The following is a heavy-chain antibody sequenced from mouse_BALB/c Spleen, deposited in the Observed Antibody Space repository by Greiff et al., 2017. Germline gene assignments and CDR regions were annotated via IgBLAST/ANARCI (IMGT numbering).Heavy chain of an antibody. V-gene: IGHV1-14*01. CDR3: ARKIGYYGSSYDAMDY. CDR2: INTYNDGT. Sequence: EVQLQQSGPELVKPGASVKMSCKASGYTFTSYVMHWVKQKPGQGLEWIGYINTYNDGTKYNEKFKGKATLTSDKSSSTAYMELSSLTSEDSAVYYCARKIGYYGSSYDAMDYGGQGTSVTVSS. CDR1: GYTFTSYV. D-gene: IGHD1-1*01. J-gene: IGHJ4*01.